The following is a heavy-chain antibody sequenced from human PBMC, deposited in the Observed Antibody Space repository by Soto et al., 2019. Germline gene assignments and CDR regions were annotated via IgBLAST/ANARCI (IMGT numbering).Heavy chain of an antibody. CDR1: GFTFGSYW. J-gene: IGHJ4*02. V-gene: IGHV3-7*01. CDR2: IKPDGSAT. D-gene: IGHD2-21*02. Sequence: GGSLRLSCAVTGFTFGSYWMNWVRLIPGKGLEWVAYIKPDGSATYYVDSVKGRFTISRDNAKNSLYLQMNSLRVEDTSVYYCARAGYCGPGCYYYFDYWGQGTLVTVSS. CDR3: ARAGYCGPGCYYYFDY.